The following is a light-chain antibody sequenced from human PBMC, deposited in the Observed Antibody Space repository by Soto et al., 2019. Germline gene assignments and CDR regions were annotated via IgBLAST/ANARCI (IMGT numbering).Light chain of an antibody. CDR3: QQYNDCPPWT. Sequence: EIVMTQSPATLSVSPGERATLSCRASQTVSSNLAWYQQKPGQAPRLLIYDASTRATGIPARFSGSGSGTEFPLTISSLQSEDFAVYYCQQYNDCPPWTFGQGTKVEIK. J-gene: IGKJ1*01. V-gene: IGKV3-15*01. CDR1: QTVSSN. CDR2: DAS.